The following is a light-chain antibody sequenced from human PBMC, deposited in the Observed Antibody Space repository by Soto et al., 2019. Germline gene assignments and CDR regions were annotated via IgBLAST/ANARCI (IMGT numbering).Light chain of an antibody. CDR3: QTWGTGVRV. Sequence: QLVLTQSPSASASLGASVKLTCTLSSVHSGYSIAWHQQQPEKGPRYLMSLNSDGSHSKGDGIPDRFSGSSSGTERYLTISSLQSDDEADYYCQTWGTGVRVFGGGTKVTVL. V-gene: IGLV4-69*01. J-gene: IGLJ3*02. CDR2: LNSDGSH. CDR1: SVHSGYS.